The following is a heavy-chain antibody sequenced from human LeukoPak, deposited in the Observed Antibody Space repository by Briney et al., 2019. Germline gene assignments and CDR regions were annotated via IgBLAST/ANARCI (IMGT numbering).Heavy chain of an antibody. CDR2: IYYSGST. V-gene: IGHV4-59*01. CDR1: GASISSFY. J-gene: IGHJ2*01. CDR3: ARPRDGYNHWYFDL. Sequence: SETLSLTCTVSGASISSFYWSWIRQPPGKGLEWIGYIYYSGSTNYNPSLKSRVTISVDTSKNQFSLKLSSVTAADTAVYYCARPRDGYNHWYFDLWGRGTLVTVSS. D-gene: IGHD5-24*01.